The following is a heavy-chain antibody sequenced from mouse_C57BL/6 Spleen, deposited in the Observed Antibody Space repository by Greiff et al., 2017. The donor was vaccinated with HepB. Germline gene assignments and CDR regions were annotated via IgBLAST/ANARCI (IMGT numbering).Heavy chain of an antibody. CDR1: GYSFTDYN. J-gene: IGHJ2*01. D-gene: IGHD2-4*01. Sequence: QLQESGPELVKPGASVKISCKASGYSFTDYNMNWVKQSNGKSLEWIGVINPNYGTTSYNQKFKGKATLTVDQSSSTAYMQLNSLTSEDSAVYYCARSLYYDYGYYFDYWGQGTTLTVSS. CDR3: ARSLYYDYGYYFDY. V-gene: IGHV1-39*01. CDR2: INPNYGTT.